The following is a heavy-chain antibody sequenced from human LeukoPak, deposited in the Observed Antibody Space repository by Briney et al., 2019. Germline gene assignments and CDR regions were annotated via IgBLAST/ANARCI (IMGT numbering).Heavy chain of an antibody. CDR2: INHSGST. Sequence: SETLSLTCIVSGGSVSSTSYYWSWIRQPPGKGLEWIGEINHSGSTNYNPSLKSRVTISVDTSKNQFSLKLSSVTAADTAVYYCARGGAARRFDIWGQGTMVTVSS. J-gene: IGHJ3*02. CDR3: ARGGAARRFDI. D-gene: IGHD6-6*01. CDR1: GGSVSSTSYY. V-gene: IGHV4-39*07.